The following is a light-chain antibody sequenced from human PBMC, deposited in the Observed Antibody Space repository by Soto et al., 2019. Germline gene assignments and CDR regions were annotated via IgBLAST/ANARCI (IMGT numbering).Light chain of an antibody. V-gene: IGLV2-14*01. Sequence: QSALTQPASVSGSPGQSITISCTGTSSDVGGYTYVSWYQQHPGKAPKLMIYDVSDRPSGVSSRFSGSKSANTASLTISGLQAEDEVDYYCSSYTSSNTVVFGGGTKLTVL. CDR3: SSYTSSNTVV. CDR2: DVS. J-gene: IGLJ2*01. CDR1: SSDVGGYTY.